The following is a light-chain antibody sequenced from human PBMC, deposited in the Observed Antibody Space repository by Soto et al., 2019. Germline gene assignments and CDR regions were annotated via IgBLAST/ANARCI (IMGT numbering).Light chain of an antibody. Sequence: EIVLTQSPATLSLSPGERAILSCRASQSVSNYLAWFQQKPGQAPRLLIYDASNRATGIPARFSGSGSGTDFTLTISSLEPEDFALYYCQQRSSWPLLTFGGGTKVEI. CDR2: DAS. CDR3: QQRSSWPLLT. CDR1: QSVSNY. V-gene: IGKV3-11*01. J-gene: IGKJ4*01.